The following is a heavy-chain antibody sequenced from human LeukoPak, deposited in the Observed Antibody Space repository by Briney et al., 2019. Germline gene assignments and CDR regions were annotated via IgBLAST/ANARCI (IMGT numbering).Heavy chain of an antibody. CDR1: GYTFTGYY. CDR3: ARDQWLERYYFDY. Sequence: ASVKVSCKASGYTFTGYYMHWVRQAPGQGLEWMGWINPNSGGTNYAQKFQGRVTMTRDTSISTAYMELSRLRSDDTAVYYCARDQWLERYYFDYWGQGTLVTVSS. D-gene: IGHD6-19*01. V-gene: IGHV1-2*02. CDR2: INPNSGGT. J-gene: IGHJ4*02.